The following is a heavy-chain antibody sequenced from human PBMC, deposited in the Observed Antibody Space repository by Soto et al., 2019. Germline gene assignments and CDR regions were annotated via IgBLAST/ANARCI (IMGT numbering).Heavy chain of an antibody. J-gene: IGHJ4*02. CDR3: ARGNLLFDFGS. CDR1: GFNFGFFG. Sequence: QIQLVESGGDVVQPGKSLRLSCAASGFNFGFFGMHWVRQAPGKGLEWVAFISGDGINTQYADSVRGRFTLSRDYSRKTMYLQMESLRDEDTDLYYCARGNLLFDFGSWGLGTLVSVSS. CDR2: ISGDGINT. D-gene: IGHD2-21*02. V-gene: IGHV3-30*03.